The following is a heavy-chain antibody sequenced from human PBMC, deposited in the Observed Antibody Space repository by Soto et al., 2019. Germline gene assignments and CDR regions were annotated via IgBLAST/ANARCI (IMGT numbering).Heavy chain of an antibody. J-gene: IGHJ5*02. D-gene: IGHD3-22*01. Sequence: GESLKISCRTSGYRFTSYWIAWVRQMPGKGLEWMGIIFPSDSDTRYSPSFQGQVTISADRSTSTVFLQWASLEASDTAVYFCARKDKSGYFNWFDPWGQGTLVTV. CDR2: IFPSDSDT. CDR3: ARKDKSGYFNWFDP. V-gene: IGHV5-51*01. CDR1: GYRFTSYW.